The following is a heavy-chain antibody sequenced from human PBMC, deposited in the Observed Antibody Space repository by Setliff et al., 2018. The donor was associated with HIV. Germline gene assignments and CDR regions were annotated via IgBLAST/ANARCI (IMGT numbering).Heavy chain of an antibody. CDR1: GFTFTDYS. V-gene: IGHV3-21*01. CDR3: ASIPLSQLLWPLP. CDR2: IDSSSTYI. D-gene: IGHD3-10*01. Sequence: GGSLRLSCAASGFTFTDYSMNWVRQAPGKGLEWVSSIDSSSTYIYHADSVKGRVTISRDNAKNSLYLQMNSLRAEDTAVYYCASIPLSQLLWPLPWGQGTLVTVSS. J-gene: IGHJ5*02.